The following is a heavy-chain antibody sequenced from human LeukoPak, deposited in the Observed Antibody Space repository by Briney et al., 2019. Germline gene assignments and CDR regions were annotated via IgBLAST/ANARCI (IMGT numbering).Heavy chain of an antibody. J-gene: IGHJ5*02. CDR1: GGSFSDYF. Sequence: SETLSLTCAVYGGSFSDYFWSWIRQSPGKGLEWIGEIDHTGSTNYNPSLKSRVTISGDASKCQFSLKMSSVTATDTAVYYCAILKGRLPHLPRKTCGQGTLVTVSS. V-gene: IGHV4-34*01. CDR3: AILKGRLPHLPRKT. CDR2: IDHTGST.